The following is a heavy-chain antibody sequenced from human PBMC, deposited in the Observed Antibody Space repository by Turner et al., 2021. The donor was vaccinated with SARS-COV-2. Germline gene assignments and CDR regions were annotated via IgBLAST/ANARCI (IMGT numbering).Heavy chain of an antibody. Sequence: EVQLVASGGGLVQPGGSLRLSCAASGFTVRSNYMSWVRQAPWKGLEWVSVIYSGDSTFYADSVKGRFTISRDSSKNSLYLQRNSLRTEDTAVYYCARDLNGGRGPWGQGTLVTVSS. J-gene: IGHJ5*02. CDR3: ARDLNGGRGP. CDR2: IYSGDST. V-gene: IGHV3-66*02. D-gene: IGHD1-1*01. CDR1: GFTVRSNY.